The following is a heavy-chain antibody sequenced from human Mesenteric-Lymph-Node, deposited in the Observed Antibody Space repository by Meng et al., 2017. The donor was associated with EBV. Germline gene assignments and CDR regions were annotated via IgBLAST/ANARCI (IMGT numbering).Heavy chain of an antibody. J-gene: IGHJ4*02. CDR3: ARGDYDFWSGHYFDY. V-gene: IGHV4-4*02. CDR2: INHLGST. Sequence: VALEELGPGLVKPSGTLSLTCAVSGDSISSSHWWSWVRQTPGKGLEWLGEINHLGSTNYNPSLKSRVTILDDKSKNQFSLELTSVTAADTAVYYCARGDYDFWSGHYFDYWGQGTLVTVSS. D-gene: IGHD3-3*01. CDR1: GDSISSSHW.